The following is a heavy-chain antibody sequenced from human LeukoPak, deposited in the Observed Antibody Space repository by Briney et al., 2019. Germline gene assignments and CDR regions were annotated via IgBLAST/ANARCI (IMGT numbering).Heavy chain of an antibody. CDR2: INHSGST. J-gene: IGHJ5*02. D-gene: IGHD6-13*01. CDR3: ARQSLRRRGLYSSSWYSSWFDP. CDR1: GGSFSGYY. V-gene: IGHV4-34*01. Sequence: SETLSLTCAVYGGSFSGYYWSWIRQPPGKGLEWLGEINHSGSTNYNPSLKSRVTISVDTSKNQFSLKLSSVTAADTAVYYCARQSLRRRGLYSSSWYSSWFDPWGQGTLVTVSS.